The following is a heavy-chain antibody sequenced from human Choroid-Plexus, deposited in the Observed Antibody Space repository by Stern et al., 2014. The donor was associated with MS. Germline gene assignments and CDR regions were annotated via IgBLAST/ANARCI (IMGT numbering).Heavy chain of an antibody. V-gene: IGHV3-30*18. CDR2: VSYDGSNK. D-gene: IGHD2/OR15-2a*01. J-gene: IGHJ5*02. Sequence: VQLVESGGGVVQPGRPLRLSCVASGFTFGSCAMHWVRKAPGQGLEWVAGVSYDGSNKYYADSVKGRFTISRDNSQNTLYMQMSSLRPEDTAVYYCAKDRQYLTYFFDHWGQGSLVTVSS. CDR3: AKDRQYLTYFFDH. CDR1: GFTFGSCA.